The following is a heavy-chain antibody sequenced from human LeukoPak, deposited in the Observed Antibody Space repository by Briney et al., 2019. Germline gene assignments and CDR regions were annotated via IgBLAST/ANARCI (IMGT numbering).Heavy chain of an antibody. D-gene: IGHD6-19*01. CDR1: GYSISSGYY. CDR3: ARDPVYSGWYAERAFDI. Sequence: SETLSLTCAVSGYSISSGYYWGWIRQPPGKGLEWIGSIYHSGSTYYNPSLKSRVTLSVDTSKNQFSLKLSSVTAADTAVYYCARDPVYSGWYAERAFDIWGQGTMVTVSS. CDR2: IYHSGST. J-gene: IGHJ3*02. V-gene: IGHV4-38-2*02.